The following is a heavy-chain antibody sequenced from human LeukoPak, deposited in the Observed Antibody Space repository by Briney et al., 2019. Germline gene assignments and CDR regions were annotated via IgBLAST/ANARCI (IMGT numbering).Heavy chain of an antibody. D-gene: IGHD6-19*01. Sequence: SETLSLTCTVSGGSIRSSSYYWGWIRQPPGKGLEWIGSIYYSGSTYHNASLKSRGTISVDTSKNQFSLKLNSVTAADTAVYFCARQVVAVAGTGYFDYWGQGTLVTVSS. CDR1: GGSIRSSSYY. CDR2: IYYSGST. CDR3: ARQVVAVAGTGYFDY. J-gene: IGHJ4*02. V-gene: IGHV4-39*01.